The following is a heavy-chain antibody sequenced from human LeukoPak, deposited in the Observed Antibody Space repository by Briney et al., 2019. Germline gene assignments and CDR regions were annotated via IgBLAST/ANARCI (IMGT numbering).Heavy chain of an antibody. CDR3: ARDLIAGYCSSTSCYSVRGGGSVDGMDV. J-gene: IGHJ6*02. V-gene: IGHV1-69*13. D-gene: IGHD2-2*01. Sequence: SVKVSCKASGGTFSSYAISWVRQAPGQGLERMGGIIPIFGTANYAQKFQGRVTITADESTSTAYMELSSLRSEDTAVYYCARDLIAGYCSSTSCYSVRGGGSVDGMDVWGQGTTVTVSS. CDR2: IIPIFGTA. CDR1: GGTFSSYA.